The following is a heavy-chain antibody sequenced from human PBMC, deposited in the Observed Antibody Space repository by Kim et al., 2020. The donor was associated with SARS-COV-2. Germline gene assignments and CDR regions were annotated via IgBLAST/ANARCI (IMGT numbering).Heavy chain of an antibody. Sequence: GGSLRLSCAASGFTFDDYAMHWVRQAPGKGLEWVSLISWDGGSTYYADSVKGRFTISRDNSKNSLYLQMNSLRAEDTASYYCAKDSVTYYYGSGSNLEFDYWGQGTLVTVSS. J-gene: IGHJ4*02. CDR1: GFTFDDYA. CDR3: AKDSVTYYYGSGSNLEFDY. V-gene: IGHV3-43D*03. CDR2: ISWDGGST. D-gene: IGHD3-10*01.